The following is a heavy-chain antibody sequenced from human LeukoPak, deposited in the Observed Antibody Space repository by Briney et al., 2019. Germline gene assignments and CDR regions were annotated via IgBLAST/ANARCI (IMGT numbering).Heavy chain of an antibody. V-gene: IGHV3-30*02. J-gene: IGHJ4*02. CDR1: GFTFSMSG. D-gene: IGHD4-17*01. Sequence: GGSLRLSCATSGFTFSMSGMHWVRQAPGKGLEWVGVIWHDGNNKYYADSVKGRFTISRDNFKNTVYLQMNSLRADDTAMYYCVKDRYGDLDYWGQGTLVTVSS. CDR2: IWHDGNNK. CDR3: VKDRYGDLDY.